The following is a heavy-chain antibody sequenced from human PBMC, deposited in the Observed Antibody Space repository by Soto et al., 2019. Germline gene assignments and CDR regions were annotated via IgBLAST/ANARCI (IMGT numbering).Heavy chain of an antibody. Sequence: QVQLVQSGAEVKKPGSSVKVSCKASGGTFSSYTISWVRQAPGQGLEWMGRIIPILGIANYAQKFQGRVTITADKSTRTAYMERGRLRSEDTAVYYCARDGGGVVVPAADWYFDLWGRGTLVTVSS. CDR1: GGTFSSYT. J-gene: IGHJ2*01. CDR3: ARDGGGVVVPAADWYFDL. V-gene: IGHV1-69*08. CDR2: IIPILGIA. D-gene: IGHD2-2*01.